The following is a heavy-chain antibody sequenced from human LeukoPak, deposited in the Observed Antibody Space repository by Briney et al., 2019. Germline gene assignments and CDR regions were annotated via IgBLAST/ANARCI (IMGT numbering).Heavy chain of an antibody. CDR3: ASSWFGELPVDY. CDR2: ISNSGSA. V-gene: IGHV4-59*01. J-gene: IGHJ4*02. D-gene: IGHD3-10*01. CDR1: GASISSYY. Sequence: SETLSLTCTVSGASISSYYWSWIRQPPGKGLEWIGYISNSGSANYSPSLKSRITISVDTSKNQFSLKLSSVTAADTAVYYCASSWFGELPVDYWGQGTLVTVSS.